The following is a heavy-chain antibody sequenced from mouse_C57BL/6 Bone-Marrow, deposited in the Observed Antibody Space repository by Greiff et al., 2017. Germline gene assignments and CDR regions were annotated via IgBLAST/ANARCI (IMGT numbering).Heavy chain of an antibody. D-gene: IGHD3-2*02. Sequence: VQGVESGAELARPGASVKLSCKASGYTFTSYGISWVKQRTGQGLEWIGEIYPRSGNTYYNEKFKGKATLTADKSSSTAYMELRSLTSEDSAVYFCATGQLRLLRFDYWGQGTTLTVSS. CDR1: GYTFTSYG. J-gene: IGHJ2*01. CDR2: IYPRSGNT. V-gene: IGHV1-81*01. CDR3: ATGQLRLLRFDY.